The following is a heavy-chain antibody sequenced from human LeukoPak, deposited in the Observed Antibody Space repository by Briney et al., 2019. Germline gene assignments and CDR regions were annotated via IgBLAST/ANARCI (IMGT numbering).Heavy chain of an antibody. CDR2: IIPIFGTA. Sequence: SVKVSCKASGGTFSSYAISWVRQAPGQGLEWMGGIIPIFGTANYAQKFQGRVTITADESTSTAYMELSSLRSEDTAVYYCARGVWEQQLGVPKYYFDYWGQGTLVTVSS. D-gene: IGHD6-13*01. CDR1: GGTFSSYA. V-gene: IGHV1-69*13. CDR3: ARGVWEQQLGVPKYYFDY. J-gene: IGHJ4*02.